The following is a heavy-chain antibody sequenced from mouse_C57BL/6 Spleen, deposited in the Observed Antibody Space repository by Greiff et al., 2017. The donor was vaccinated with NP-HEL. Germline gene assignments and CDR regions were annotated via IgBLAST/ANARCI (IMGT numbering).Heavy chain of an antibody. CDR2: IYPGDGDT. Sequence: VQLQQSGPELVKPGASVKISCKASGYAFSSSWMNWVKQRPGKGLEWIGRIYPGDGDTNYNGKFKGKATLTADKSSSTAYMQLSSLTSEDSAVYFWARFPTVVAKGDYWGQGTTLTVSS. CDR1: GYAFSSSW. CDR3: ARFPTVVAKGDY. J-gene: IGHJ2*01. D-gene: IGHD1-1*01. V-gene: IGHV1-82*01.